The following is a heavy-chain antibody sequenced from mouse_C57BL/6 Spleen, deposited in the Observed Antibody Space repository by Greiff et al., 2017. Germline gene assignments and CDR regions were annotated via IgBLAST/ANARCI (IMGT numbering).Heavy chain of an antibody. Sequence: EVQLQQSGAELVRPGASVKLSCTASGFNIKDDYMHWVKQRPEQGLEWIGWIDPENGDTEYASKFPGKATLTVATSSNTAYLQLSSLTSEDTAVCYCTTYDGRYFDVWGTGTTVTVSS. CDR3: TTYDGRYFDV. V-gene: IGHV14-4*01. CDR1: GFNIKDDY. J-gene: IGHJ1*03. CDR2: IDPENGDT. D-gene: IGHD2-1*01.